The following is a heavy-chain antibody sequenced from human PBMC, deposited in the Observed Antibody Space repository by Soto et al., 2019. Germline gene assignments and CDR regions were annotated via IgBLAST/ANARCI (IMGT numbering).Heavy chain of an antibody. Sequence: SVKVSCKASGGTFSSYAISWVRQAPGQGLEWMGGIIPIFGTANYAQKFQGRVTITADESTSTAYMELSSLRSEDTAVYYCESIRTYYYDSSGSWGQGTLVTVSS. D-gene: IGHD3-22*01. CDR3: ESIRTYYYDSSGS. CDR2: IIPIFGTA. V-gene: IGHV1-69*13. J-gene: IGHJ5*02. CDR1: GGTFSSYA.